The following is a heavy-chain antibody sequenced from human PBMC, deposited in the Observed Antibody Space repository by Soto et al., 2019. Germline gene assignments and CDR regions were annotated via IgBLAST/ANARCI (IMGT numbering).Heavy chain of an antibody. V-gene: IGHV4-39*01. CDR2: IYDTGNT. J-gene: IGHJ5*02. CDR1: GGSITSSGFW. CDR3: AKRAYGDPFDP. Sequence: HLQLQESGPGLVKSLETLSLTCAVSGGSITSSGFWWSWIRQPPGKGLEWIATIYDTGNTFYNPSLRSRVTISADTSRNQFALNLISVTAADTAVYYCAKRAYGDPFDPWGQGTLVTVSS. D-gene: IGHD4-17*01.